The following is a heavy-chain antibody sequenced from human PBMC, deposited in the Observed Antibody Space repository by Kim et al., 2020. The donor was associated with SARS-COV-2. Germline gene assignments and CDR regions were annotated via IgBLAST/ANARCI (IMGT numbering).Heavy chain of an antibody. V-gene: IGHV1-69*01. J-gene: IGHJ4*02. D-gene: IGHD6-13*01. CDR3: ARDSLPHSSSWLDY. Sequence: AQKFQGRVTITADESTSTAYRELSSLRSEDTAVYYCARDSLPHSSSWLDYWGQGTLVTVSS.